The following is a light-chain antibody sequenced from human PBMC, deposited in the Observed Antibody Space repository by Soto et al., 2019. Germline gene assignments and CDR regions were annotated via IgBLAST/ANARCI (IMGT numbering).Light chain of an antibody. J-gene: IGLJ2*01. CDR2: GRN. CDR3: QSYDNTLGGHVV. V-gene: IGLV1-40*01. Sequence: QSVLTQPPSVSGAPGQRLTISCTGSSSNIGANFDVQWYQQLPGTAPKLLIFGRNNRPSGVPDRFSASKSGTSASLAITGLQAEDEGEYYCQSYDNTLGGHVVFGGGTKVTVL. CDR1: SSNIGANFD.